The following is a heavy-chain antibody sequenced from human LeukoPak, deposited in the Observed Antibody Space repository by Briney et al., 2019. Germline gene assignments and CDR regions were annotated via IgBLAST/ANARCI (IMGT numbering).Heavy chain of an antibody. V-gene: IGHV4-59*08. J-gene: IGHJ4*02. CDR1: GGSISSYY. CDR2: IYYSGST. Sequence: SETLSLTCTVSGGSISSYYWSWLRQPPGKGLEWIGYIYYSGSTNYNPSLKSRVTISVDTSKNQFSLKLGPVTAADTAVYYCARAQDGYSDYWGQGTLVTVSS. CDR3: ARAQDGYSDY. D-gene: IGHD5-24*01.